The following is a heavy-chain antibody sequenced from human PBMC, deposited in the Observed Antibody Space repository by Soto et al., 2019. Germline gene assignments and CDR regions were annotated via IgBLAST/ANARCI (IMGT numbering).Heavy chain of an antibody. J-gene: IGHJ4*02. CDR3: AREPNYLDY. V-gene: IGHV1-18*01. CDR1: GYTFTSYG. CDR2: ISAYNGNT. Sequence: QVQLVQSGAEVNKPGASVKGSCKASGYTFTSYGSSWVRQAPGQGLEWMGWISAYNGNTHYPRNLQGRVTMTTDTSTSTAYRELRSLISDDTAVYYCAREPNYLDYWGKGTLVTVSS.